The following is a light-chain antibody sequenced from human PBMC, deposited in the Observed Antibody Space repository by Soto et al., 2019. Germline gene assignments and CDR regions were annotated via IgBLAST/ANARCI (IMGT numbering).Light chain of an antibody. CDR2: DAS. V-gene: IGKV1-5*01. CDR1: QSISRW. J-gene: IGKJ5*01. Sequence: DIQMTQSPSTLSASVGDRVTITCRASQSISRWLAWYQQKPGKAPKLLIFDASSLESGVPSRFSGSGSGTEFTLTISSLQSEDFAVYYCQQYKNWPPLTFGQGTRLEIK. CDR3: QQYKNWPPLT.